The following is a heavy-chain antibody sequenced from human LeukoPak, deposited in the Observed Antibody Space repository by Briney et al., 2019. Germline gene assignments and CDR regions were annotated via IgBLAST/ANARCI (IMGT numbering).Heavy chain of an antibody. CDR3: ARVQRGYSYGDYYYYYYMDV. CDR1: GGTFSSYA. CDR2: IIPIFGTA. J-gene: IGHJ6*03. D-gene: IGHD5-18*01. Sequence: GASVKVSCKAPGGTFSSYAISWVRQAPGQGLEWMGGIIPIFGTANYAQKFQGRVTITADKSTSTAYMELSSLRSEDTAVYYCARVQRGYSYGDYYYYYYMDVWGKGTTVTVSS. V-gene: IGHV1-69*06.